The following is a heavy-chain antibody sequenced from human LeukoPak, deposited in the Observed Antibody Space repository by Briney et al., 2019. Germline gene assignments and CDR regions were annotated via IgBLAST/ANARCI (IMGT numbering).Heavy chain of an antibody. CDR2: IKQDGSET. V-gene: IGHV3-7*01. D-gene: IGHD3-10*01. CDR3: ARGGQAGTGDL. J-gene: IGHJ5*02. Sequence: PGGSLRLSCAASGFTFSSYEMTWVRQSPGKGLEWVANIKQDGSETYHVDSVKGRFTISRDNAKDSLYLEMNSLRAEDTAVYYCARGGQAGTGDLWGQGTLVTVSS. CDR1: GFTFSSYE.